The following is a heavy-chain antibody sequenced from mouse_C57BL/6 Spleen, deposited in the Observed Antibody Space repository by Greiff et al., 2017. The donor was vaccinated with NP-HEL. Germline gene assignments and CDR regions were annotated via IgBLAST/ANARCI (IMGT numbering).Heavy chain of an antibody. D-gene: IGHD2-2*01. V-gene: IGHV14-2*01. CDR3: ARSEAYGYDVRAMDY. CDR1: GFNIKDYY. Sequence: EVHLVESGAELVKPGASVKLSCTASGFNIKDYYMHWVKQRTEQGLEWIGRIDPEDGETKYAPKFQGKATITADTSSNTAYLQLSSLTSEDTAVYYCARSEAYGYDVRAMDYWGQGTSVTVSS. CDR2: IDPEDGET. J-gene: IGHJ4*01.